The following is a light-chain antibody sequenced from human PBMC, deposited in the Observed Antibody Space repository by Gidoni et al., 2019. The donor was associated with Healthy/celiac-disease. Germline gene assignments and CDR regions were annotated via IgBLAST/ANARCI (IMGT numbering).Light chain of an antibody. J-gene: IGLJ2*01. CDR1: SSDVGGYNY. Sequence: QSALTQPASVSGTPGQSITISCTGTSSDVGGYNYVSWYQQHPGKAPKLMIYDVSNRPSGVSNRFSGSKSGNTASRTISGLQAEDEADYYCSSYTSSSTLDRVFGGGTKLTVL. CDR2: DVS. V-gene: IGLV2-14*01. CDR3: SSYTSSSTLDRV.